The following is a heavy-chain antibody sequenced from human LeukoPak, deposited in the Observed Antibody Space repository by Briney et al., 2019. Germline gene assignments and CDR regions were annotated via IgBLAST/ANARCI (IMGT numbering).Heavy chain of an antibody. V-gene: IGHV4-4*02. J-gene: IGHJ4*02. CDR2: IYYTGST. Sequence: SETLSLTCAVSGGSISSSNWWSWVRQPPGKGLEWIGSIYYTGSTHYNSSLKSRVTMSVDTSKNQFSLKLSSVTAADTAVYYCASPLGGFDNWGQGTLVTVSS. CDR3: ASPLGGFDN. D-gene: IGHD3-16*01. CDR1: GGSISSSNW.